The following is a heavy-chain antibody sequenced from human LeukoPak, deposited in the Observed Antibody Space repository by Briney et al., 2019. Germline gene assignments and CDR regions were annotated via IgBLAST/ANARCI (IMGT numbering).Heavy chain of an antibody. Sequence: ASVKVSCKASGYTFTSYGISWVRQAPGQGRERMGWISAYNGNTTYAQKVQGRVTMTTDTSTSTAYMELRSLRSGDTAVYYCARDLGYGDYVGGGDAFDIWGQGTMVTVSS. V-gene: IGHV1-18*01. CDR2: ISAYNGNT. J-gene: IGHJ3*02. D-gene: IGHD4-17*01. CDR1: GYTFTSYG. CDR3: ARDLGYGDYVGGGDAFDI.